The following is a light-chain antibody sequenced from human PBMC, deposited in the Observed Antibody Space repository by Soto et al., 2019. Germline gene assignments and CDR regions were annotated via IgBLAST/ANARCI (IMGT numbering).Light chain of an antibody. CDR2: SNT. CDR3: ASWDDSLFGGV. J-gene: IGLJ3*02. V-gene: IGLV1-47*02. CDR1: SSNIATNY. Sequence: QLVLTQPPSLSGTPGQGVTISCSGGSSNIATNYVYWYQLLPGTAPKLVIFSNTIRPPRVPDRFSGSKSGASASLVISGLRSEDEADYFCASWDDSLFGGVFGGGTKLTVL.